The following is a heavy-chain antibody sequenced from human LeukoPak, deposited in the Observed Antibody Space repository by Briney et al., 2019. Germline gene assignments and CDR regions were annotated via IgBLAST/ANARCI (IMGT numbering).Heavy chain of an antibody. CDR1: GGSFSGYY. V-gene: IGHV4-34*01. CDR2: INHSGST. D-gene: IGHD6-19*01. Sequence: SETLSLTCAVYGGSFSGYYWSWIRQPPGKGLEWIGEINHSGSTNYNPSLKSRVTISVDTSKNQFSLKLSSVTAADTAVYYCARDSVYSSGWYDYWGQGTLVTVSS. J-gene: IGHJ4*02. CDR3: ARDSVYSSGWYDY.